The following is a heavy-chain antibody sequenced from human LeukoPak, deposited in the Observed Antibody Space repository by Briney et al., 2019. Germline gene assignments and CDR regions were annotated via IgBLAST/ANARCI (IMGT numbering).Heavy chain of an antibody. Sequence: ASVKVSRMASGYTFTSYGVGWVRQAPGQGLEGMGWISTYTGDTKYAQKLQGRVTLTTDTSTSTAYMELRSVRSDDTAVYYCARGHIVLDYWGQGTLVTVSS. D-gene: IGHD5-12*01. CDR2: ISTYTGDT. CDR1: GYTFTSYG. J-gene: IGHJ4*02. CDR3: ARGHIVLDY. V-gene: IGHV1-18*01.